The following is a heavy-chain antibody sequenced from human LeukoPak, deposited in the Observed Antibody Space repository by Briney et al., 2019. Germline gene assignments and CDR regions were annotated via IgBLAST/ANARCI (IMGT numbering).Heavy chain of an antibody. CDR3: ARMKDSSGWYPSDY. Sequence: GASVKVSCKTSGYTFNTYDISWVRQAPGQGLEWMGWISTYSGNTNYAQKFQGRVTMTRGTAISTAYMELSRLRSDDTAVYYCARMKDSSGWYPSDYWGQGTLVTVSS. CDR2: ISTYSGNT. CDR1: GYTFNTYD. D-gene: IGHD6-19*01. J-gene: IGHJ4*02. V-gene: IGHV1-18*01.